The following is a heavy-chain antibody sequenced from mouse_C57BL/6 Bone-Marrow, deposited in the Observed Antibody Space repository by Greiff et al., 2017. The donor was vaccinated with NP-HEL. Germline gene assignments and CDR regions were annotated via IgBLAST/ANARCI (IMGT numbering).Heavy chain of an antibody. CDR2: IYPGDGDT. J-gene: IGHJ2*01. Sequence: QVHVNHSLAELVKPGASVKISCKASGYAFSSYWMNWVKQRPGKGLEWIGQIYPGDGDTNYNGKFKGKATLTADKSSSTAYMQLSSLTSEDSAVYFCAGYYGSSYYFDYWGQGTTLTVSS. CDR3: AGYYGSSYYFDY. D-gene: IGHD1-1*01. V-gene: IGHV1-80*01. CDR1: GYAFSSYW.